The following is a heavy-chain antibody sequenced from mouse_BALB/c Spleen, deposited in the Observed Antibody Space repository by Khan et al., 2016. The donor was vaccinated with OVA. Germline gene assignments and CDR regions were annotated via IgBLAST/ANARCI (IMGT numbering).Heavy chain of an antibody. D-gene: IGHD1-1*01. J-gene: IGHJ3*01. CDR2: VDPSDGFT. V-gene: IGHV1-69*02. Sequence: QVQLQQPGVALVKPGASVKLSCKTSGYAFSSYWMHWVKERPGQGLEWIGEVDPSDGFTNYNQKFTGKATLTVDKSSSTAYMQFSSLTSEDSAVYYCVRSYFYGSSTWFAYWGQGTLVTVSA. CDR3: VRSYFYGSSTWFAY. CDR1: GYAFSSYW.